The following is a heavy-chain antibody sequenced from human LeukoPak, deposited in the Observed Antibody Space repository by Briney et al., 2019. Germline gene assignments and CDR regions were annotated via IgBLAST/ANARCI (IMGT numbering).Heavy chain of an antibody. Sequence: PGGSLRLSCAASGFTFSSYAMSWVRQAPGKGLEWVSAISGSGGSTYYADSAKGRFTISRDNSKNTLYLQMNSLRAEDAAVYYCAKGGGYYPLTDWGQGTLVTVSS. J-gene: IGHJ4*02. CDR1: GFTFSSYA. CDR2: ISGSGGST. V-gene: IGHV3-23*01. CDR3: AKGGGYYPLTD. D-gene: IGHD3-22*01.